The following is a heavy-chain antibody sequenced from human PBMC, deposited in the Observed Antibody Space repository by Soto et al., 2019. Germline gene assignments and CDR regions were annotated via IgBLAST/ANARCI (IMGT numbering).Heavy chain of an antibody. V-gene: IGHV4-34*01. D-gene: IGHD2-21*02. Sequence: QVQLQQWGAGLLKPSETLSLTCAVYGGSFGGYYWSWIRQPPGKGLEWIGEINHSGNTNYNPSLKSRVTISVDTSKNQFSLKLSSVTAADTAVYHCARTIVVVTAGGGWFDPWGQGTLVTVSS. CDR3: ARTIVVVTAGGGWFDP. CDR2: INHSGNT. J-gene: IGHJ5*02. CDR1: GGSFGGYY.